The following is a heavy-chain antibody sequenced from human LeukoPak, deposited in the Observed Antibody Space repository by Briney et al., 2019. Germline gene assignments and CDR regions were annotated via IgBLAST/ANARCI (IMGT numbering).Heavy chain of an antibody. J-gene: IGHJ4*02. CDR3: ARRAGDYSHPYDY. CDR1: GSTVSSNS. V-gene: IGHV3-53*01. CDR2: IYSGGST. Sequence: GSLRLSCTVSGSTVSSNSMSWVRQAPGKGLEWVSFIYSGGSTQYSDSVKGRFTISRDNSKNTLYLQMNSLRAEDTAVYYCARRAGDYSHPYDYWGQGTLVTVSS. D-gene: IGHD3-22*01.